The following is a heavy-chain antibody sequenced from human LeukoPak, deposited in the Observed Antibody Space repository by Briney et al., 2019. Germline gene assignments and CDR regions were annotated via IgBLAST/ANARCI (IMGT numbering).Heavy chain of an antibody. D-gene: IGHD3-3*01. CDR2: FIPILDTA. J-gene: IGHJ6*03. Sequence: ASVKVSCKASVVTFSDYALNWVRQAPGQGLEWMGVFIPILDTANSAQKFQGRLTITADKSTNTVYMELSSLRFDDTAVYFCAGIPVFGVVLHQEPVWGKGTTVTVSS. CDR1: VVTFSDYA. CDR3: AGIPVFGVVLHQEPV. V-gene: IGHV1-69*10.